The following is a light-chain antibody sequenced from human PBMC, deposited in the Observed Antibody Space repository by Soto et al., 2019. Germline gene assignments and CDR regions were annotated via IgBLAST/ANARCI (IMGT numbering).Light chain of an antibody. V-gene: IGKV1-5*01. CDR3: QHYNSYSEA. Sequence: DLQMTESLSSLSASVEDRVTITGRASQSISSWLAWYQQKPGKAPKLLIYDASSLESGVPSRFSGSGSATEFTLTISSLQPDEFATYYCQHYNSYSEAFGQGTKVDIK. CDR1: QSISSW. CDR2: DAS. J-gene: IGKJ1*01.